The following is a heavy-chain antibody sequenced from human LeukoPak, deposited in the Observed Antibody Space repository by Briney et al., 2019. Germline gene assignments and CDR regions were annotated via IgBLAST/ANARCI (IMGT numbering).Heavy chain of an antibody. CDR2: IWSDGSNK. CDR3: AKDVRGGDRAIEPIDY. V-gene: IGHV3-33*06. D-gene: IGHD5-18*01. CDR1: GFTFSGYG. Sequence: GGSLRPSCATSGFTFSGYGMHWVRQAPGKGLEWVTVIWSDGSNKYYADSVKGRFTISRGNSKNTLYLQMNSLRAEDTAVYYCAKDVRGGDRAIEPIDYWGQGTLVTVSS. J-gene: IGHJ4*02.